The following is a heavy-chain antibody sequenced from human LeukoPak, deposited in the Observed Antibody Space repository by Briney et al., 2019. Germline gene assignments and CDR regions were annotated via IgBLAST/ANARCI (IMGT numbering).Heavy chain of an antibody. J-gene: IGHJ3*02. Sequence: PSETLSLTCAVSGYSLSSGYYWGWLRQPPGKGLEWIGSIYHGGSTYYNPSLKRRVTISVDTYKNQFSLKLSSVTAADTAVYYCARRVSHDAFDIWGQGTMVTVSS. CDR1: GYSLSSGYY. CDR2: IYHGGST. CDR3: ARRVSHDAFDI. V-gene: IGHV4-38-2*01.